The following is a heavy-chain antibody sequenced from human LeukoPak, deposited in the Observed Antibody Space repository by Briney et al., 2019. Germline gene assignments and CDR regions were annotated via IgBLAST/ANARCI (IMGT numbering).Heavy chain of an antibody. D-gene: IGHD4-17*01. Sequence: ASVKVSCKASGYTFISYGITWVRQAPGQGLEWMGWINGYNGNTNYAQKIQGRVSMTTDTSTNTAYMELRSLRSDDTAVYYCAREVGTTVTTFAYPYYYYYYMDVWGKGTTVTVSS. CDR3: AREVGTTVTTFAYPYYYYYYMDV. J-gene: IGHJ6*03. CDR2: INGYNGNT. CDR1: GYTFISYG. V-gene: IGHV1-18*01.